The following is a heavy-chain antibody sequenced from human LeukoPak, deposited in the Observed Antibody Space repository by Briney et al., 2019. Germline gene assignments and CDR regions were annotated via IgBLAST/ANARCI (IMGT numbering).Heavy chain of an antibody. CDR3: ARVASVDFWSGFAYYYYYMDV. Sequence: GGSLRLSCAASGFTFSSYEMSWARQAPGKGLEWVSYISSSGSTIYYADSVKGRFTISRDSAKNSLYLQMNSLRAEDTAVYYCARVASVDFWSGFAYYYYYMDVWGKGTTVTVSS. D-gene: IGHD3-3*01. CDR1: GFTFSSYE. V-gene: IGHV3-48*03. CDR2: ISSSGSTI. J-gene: IGHJ6*03.